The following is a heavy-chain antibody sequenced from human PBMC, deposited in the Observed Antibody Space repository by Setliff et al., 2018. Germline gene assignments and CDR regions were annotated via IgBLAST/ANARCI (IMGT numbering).Heavy chain of an antibody. CDR3: ARVTGFLYIDV. CDR2: INHSGSS. Sequence: SETLSLTCTVSGASISTYPYYWGWIRQPPGKGLEWIANINHSGSSNYNPSLKSRVTISVDTSKNQFSLKLSSVTAADTAVYYCARVTGFLYIDVWGKGTTVTVSS. D-gene: IGHD3-3*01. CDR1: GASISTYPYY. V-gene: IGHV4-39*07. J-gene: IGHJ6*03.